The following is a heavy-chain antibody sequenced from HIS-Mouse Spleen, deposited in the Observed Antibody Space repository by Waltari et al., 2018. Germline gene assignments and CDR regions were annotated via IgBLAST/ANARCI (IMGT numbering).Heavy chain of an antibody. CDR1: GFTFSSYG. CDR2: ISHDGSNK. Sequence: QVQLVESGGGVVQPGRSLRLSCAASGFTFSSYGMHWVRQAPGRGLEWVAVISHDGSNKYYAESVKGRVTISRDNSKNTLYLQMNSLRAEDTAVYYCAKASSGWLDYWGQGTLVTVSS. J-gene: IGHJ4*02. V-gene: IGHV3-30*18. D-gene: IGHD6-19*01. CDR3: AKASSGWLDY.